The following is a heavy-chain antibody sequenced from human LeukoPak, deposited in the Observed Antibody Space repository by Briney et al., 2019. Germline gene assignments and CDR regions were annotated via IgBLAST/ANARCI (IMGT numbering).Heavy chain of an antibody. Sequence: WETLSLTCGVSDGSFSGHYWSWIRQPPGKGLEWIGEIYYTGSTNYNPSLKSRVTISVDKSKNQFSLKLSSVTAADTAVYYCARRVLDMTTVTTLVYWGQGTLVTVSS. J-gene: IGHJ4*02. CDR3: ARRVLDMTTVTTLVY. V-gene: IGHV4-34*01. D-gene: IGHD4-17*01. CDR2: IYYTGST. CDR1: DGSFSGHY.